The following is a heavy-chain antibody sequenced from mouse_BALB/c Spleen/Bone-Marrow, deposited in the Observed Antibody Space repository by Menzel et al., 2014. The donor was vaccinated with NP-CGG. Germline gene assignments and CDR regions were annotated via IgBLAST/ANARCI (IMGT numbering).Heavy chain of an antibody. CDR3: ARHYYGSSHFAF. J-gene: IGHJ3*01. CDR2: ILPGSGST. Sequence: QVQLQQSGAELMKPGASVKISCKVTGYTFSSYWIEWVKQRPGHGLEWIGEILPGSGSTNYNEKFKGKATFTADTSSNTAYMQLSSLTSEDSAVYYCARHYYGSSHFAFWGQGTLVTVSA. CDR1: GYTFSSYW. D-gene: IGHD1-1*01. V-gene: IGHV1-9*01.